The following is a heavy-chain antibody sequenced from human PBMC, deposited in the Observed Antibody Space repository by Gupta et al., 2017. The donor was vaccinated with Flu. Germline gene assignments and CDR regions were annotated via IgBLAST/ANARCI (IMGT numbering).Heavy chain of an antibody. V-gene: IGHV3-23*01. CDR1: GFTFSSYA. CDR3: AKGQIAVAGTLDY. Sequence: EVQLLESGGGLVQPGGSLRLSCAASGFTFSSYAMSWVRQAPGKGLEWVSGISGSGGSTYYADSVKGRFTISRDNSKNTLSLQMNSLRAEDTAVYYCAKGQIAVAGTLDYWGQGTLVTVSS. D-gene: IGHD6-19*01. J-gene: IGHJ4*02. CDR2: ISGSGGST.